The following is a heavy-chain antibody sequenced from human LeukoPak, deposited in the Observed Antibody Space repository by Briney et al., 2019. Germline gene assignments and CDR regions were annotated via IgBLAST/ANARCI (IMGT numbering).Heavy chain of an antibody. CDR2: IYHSGST. CDR3: ARVGTYGSAFDY. D-gene: IGHD3-10*01. CDR1: GYSISSGYY. V-gene: IGHV4-38-2*02. J-gene: IGHJ4*02. Sequence: SETLSLTCTVSGYSISSGYYWGWSRQPPGKGLEWIGSIYHSGSTYYNPSLKSRVTISVDASKNQFSLKLSSVTAADTAVYYCARVGTYGSAFDYWGQGTLVTVSS.